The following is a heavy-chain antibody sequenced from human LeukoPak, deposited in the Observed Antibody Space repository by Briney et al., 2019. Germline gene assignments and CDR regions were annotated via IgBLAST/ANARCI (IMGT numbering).Heavy chain of an antibody. Sequence: PSQTLSLTCTVSGGSVSSGSYYWSWIRQPPGKGLEWIGYIYYSGSTNYNPSLKSRVTISVDTSKNQFSLKLSSVTAADTAVYYCARGAVAGHFDYWGQGTLVTVSS. CDR1: GGSVSSGSYY. CDR2: IYYSGST. D-gene: IGHD6-19*01. V-gene: IGHV4-61*01. J-gene: IGHJ4*02. CDR3: ARGAVAGHFDY.